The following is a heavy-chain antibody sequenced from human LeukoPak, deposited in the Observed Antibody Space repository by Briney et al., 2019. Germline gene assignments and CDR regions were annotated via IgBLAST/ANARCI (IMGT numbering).Heavy chain of an antibody. CDR2: IYHSGST. V-gene: IGHV4-38-2*02. CDR1: GYSISSGYY. D-gene: IGHD6-13*01. J-gene: IGHJ6*04. CDR3: AREGIAAAGTGARYYYYYGMDV. Sequence: SETLSLTCAVSGYSISSGYYWGWIRPPPGKGLEWIGSIYHSGSTYYNPSLKSRVTISADTSKNQFSLKLSSVTAADTAVYYCAREGIAAAGTGARYYYYYGMDVWGKGTTVTVSS.